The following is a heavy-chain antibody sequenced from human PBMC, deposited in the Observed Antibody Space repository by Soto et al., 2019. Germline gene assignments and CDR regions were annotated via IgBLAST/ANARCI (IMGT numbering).Heavy chain of an antibody. Sequence: EVQLVESGGGLVQPGGSLRLSCAASGFTFSDHYMDWVRQAPGKGLEWVGRTRDKPNSFRTEYAASAKGRFTISRDDSENSVYLHMNSLKIEDTAVYYCTSAAISDTGLDVWGQGTTVTVSS. V-gene: IGHV3-72*01. CDR1: GFTFSDHY. CDR2: TRDKPNSFRT. D-gene: IGHD2-21*01. CDR3: TSAAISDTGLDV. J-gene: IGHJ6*01.